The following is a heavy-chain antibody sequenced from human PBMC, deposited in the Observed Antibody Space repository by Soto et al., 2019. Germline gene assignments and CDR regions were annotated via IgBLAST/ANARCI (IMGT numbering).Heavy chain of an antibody. CDR3: AMPSYCGGDCSKLFLFDY. Sequence: GGSLRLSCAASGFTFSSYGMHWVRQAPGKGLEWVAVISYDGSNKYYADSVKGRFTISRDNSKNTLYLQMNSLRAEDTAVYYCAMPSYCGGDCSKLFLFDYWGQGTLVTVSS. J-gene: IGHJ4*02. CDR2: ISYDGSNK. D-gene: IGHD2-21*02. CDR1: GFTFSSYG. V-gene: IGHV3-30*03.